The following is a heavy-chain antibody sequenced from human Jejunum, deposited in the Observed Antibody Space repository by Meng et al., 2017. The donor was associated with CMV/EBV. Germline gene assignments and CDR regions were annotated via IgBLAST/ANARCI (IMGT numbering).Heavy chain of an antibody. CDR1: GFTFSNDW. V-gene: IGHV3-7*04. CDR2: IKQDGSET. J-gene: IGHJ4*02. Sequence: EVELVEAGGGLVQPGGSLRLSGVASGFTFSNDWMTWVRQAPGKGLEWVANIKQDGSETYYVDSVKGRFTISRDNGKNSLYLQMNNLRAEDTGVYYCARGFGIGSWGQGTLVTVSS. D-gene: IGHD3-10*01. CDR3: ARGFGIGS.